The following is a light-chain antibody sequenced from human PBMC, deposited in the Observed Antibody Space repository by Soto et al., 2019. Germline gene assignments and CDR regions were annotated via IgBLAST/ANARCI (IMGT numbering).Light chain of an antibody. J-gene: IGKJ5*01. CDR3: QQYDILPIT. CDR1: QDINIY. Sequence: DIQMTQSPSSLFASVGDRVTITCQATQDINIYLNCHQQKPGKAPNLPIYDASNLEIGVPSRFSGSGSGTHFTFTISSLQTEDIGTYYCQQYDILPITFGRGTRLEIK. CDR2: DAS. V-gene: IGKV1-33*01.